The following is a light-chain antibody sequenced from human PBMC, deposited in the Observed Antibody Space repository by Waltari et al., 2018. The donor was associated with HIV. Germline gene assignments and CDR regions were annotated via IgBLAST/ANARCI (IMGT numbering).Light chain of an antibody. CDR1: QSVSSN. V-gene: IGKV3-15*01. CDR2: GAS. J-gene: IGKJ2*01. CDR3: QKYNDWPRT. Sequence: EIVMTQSPATLSVSPGERATLSCRASQSVSSNLAWYQHKPGQAPRLLIYGASTRATGIPARFSGSGSGTEFTLTISSLQSEDFAVYYCQKYNDWPRTFGQGTKLEIK.